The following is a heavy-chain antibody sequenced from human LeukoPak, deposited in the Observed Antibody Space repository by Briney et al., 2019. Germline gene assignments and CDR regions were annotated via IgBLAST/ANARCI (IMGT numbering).Heavy chain of an antibody. Sequence: ASVKVSCKASGYTFTGYYMHWVRQAPGQGLEWMGWINPNSGGTNYAQKFQGRVTMTRDTSISTAYMGLSRLRSDDTAVYYCARGPPLPDSSSWEEYYYYGMDVWGQGTTVTVSS. CDR3: ARGPPLPDSSSWEEYYYYGMDV. D-gene: IGHD6-13*01. CDR1: GYTFTGYY. CDR2: INPNSGGT. J-gene: IGHJ6*02. V-gene: IGHV1-2*02.